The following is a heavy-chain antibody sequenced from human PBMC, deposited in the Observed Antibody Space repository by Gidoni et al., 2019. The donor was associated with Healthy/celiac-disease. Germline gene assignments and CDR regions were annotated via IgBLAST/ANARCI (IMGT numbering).Heavy chain of an antibody. CDR3: ARDEGPIDEGRSDAFDI. J-gene: IGHJ3*02. D-gene: IGHD3-10*01. Sequence: EVQLVESGGGLVKPGGSLRLSCAASGFTFSSYSMNWVRQAPGKGLEWVSSISSSSSYIYYADSVKGRFTISRDNAKNSLYLQMNSLRAEDTAVYYCARDEGPIDEGRSDAFDIWGQGTMVTVSS. V-gene: IGHV3-21*01. CDR2: ISSSSSYI. CDR1: GFTFSSYS.